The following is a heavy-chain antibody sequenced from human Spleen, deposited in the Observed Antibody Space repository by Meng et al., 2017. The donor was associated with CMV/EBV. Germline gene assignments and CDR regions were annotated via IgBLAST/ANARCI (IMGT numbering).Heavy chain of an antibody. CDR3: ARVVTALWGYYFDY. CDR1: GGSFSGYY. D-gene: IGHD2-21*02. CDR2: INHSGST. Sequence: VQLQQWGAGLLKPSETLSLTCAVYGGSFSGYYWSWIRQPPGKGLEWIGEINHSGSTNYNPSLKSRVTISVDTSKNQFSLKLSSVTAADTAVYYCARVVTALWGYYFDYWGQGTLVTVSS. V-gene: IGHV4-34*01. J-gene: IGHJ4*02.